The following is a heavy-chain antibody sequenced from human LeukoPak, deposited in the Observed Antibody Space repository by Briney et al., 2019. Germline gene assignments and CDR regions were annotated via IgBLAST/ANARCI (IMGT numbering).Heavy chain of an antibody. V-gene: IGHV4-59*01. CDR3: ARLRNYCSGGSCSRGMDV. CDR1: GGSISSYY. Sequence: SETLSLTCTVSGGSISSYYWSWIRQPPGKGLEWIGYIYYIGSTNYNPSLKSRVTISVDTSKNQFSLKLSSVTAADTAVYYCARLRNYCSGGSCSRGMDVWGQGTTVTVSS. D-gene: IGHD2-15*01. CDR2: IYYIGST. J-gene: IGHJ6*02.